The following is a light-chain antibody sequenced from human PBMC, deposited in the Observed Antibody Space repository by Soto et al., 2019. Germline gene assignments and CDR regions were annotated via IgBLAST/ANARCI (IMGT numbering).Light chain of an antibody. J-gene: IGKJ4*01. CDR2: AAS. CDR1: QSISSS. Sequence: DIQMTQSPSSLSAFVGDRVTITCRASQSISSSLNWYQLKPGQAPKLLIYAASSLQSGVPSRFSGGGSGTDFTLTISSLQLEDFATYYCHQTYSSPFTIGGGTTVEIK. V-gene: IGKV1-39*01. CDR3: HQTYSSPFT.